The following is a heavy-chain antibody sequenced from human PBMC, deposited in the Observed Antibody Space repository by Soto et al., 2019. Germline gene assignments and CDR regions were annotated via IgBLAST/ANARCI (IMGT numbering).Heavy chain of an antibody. CDR3: ASTYASGYRAFDY. J-gene: IGHJ4*02. CDR1: GDTFTFYS. Sequence: QVQLVQSGAEVKKPGSSVRVSCKASGDTFTFYSINWVRQAPGLGLEWMGRINPILSMSNYAQRFQGRVTMTADQSTSTAYMELSSLTSEDTAMYYCASTYASGYRAFDYWGQGALVTFSS. D-gene: IGHD3-10*01. V-gene: IGHV1-69*02. CDR2: INPILSMS.